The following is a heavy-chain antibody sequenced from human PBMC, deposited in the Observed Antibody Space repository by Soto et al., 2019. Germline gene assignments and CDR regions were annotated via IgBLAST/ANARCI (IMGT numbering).Heavy chain of an antibody. V-gene: IGHV1-18*01. J-gene: IGHJ4*02. D-gene: IGHD2-15*01. CDR2: ISVYHGNT. Sequence: QVQLVQSGTEVKKPGASVKVSCKASGYTFGKYGISWVRQTPGQGLERVGWISVYHGNTVHAQKFRGRGNMTTDTSTSTAYMEMGSLKSDDTAIYYCAKDCSGASCGFDIWGQRTLVTVSS. CDR1: GYTFGKYG. CDR3: AKDCSGASCGFDI.